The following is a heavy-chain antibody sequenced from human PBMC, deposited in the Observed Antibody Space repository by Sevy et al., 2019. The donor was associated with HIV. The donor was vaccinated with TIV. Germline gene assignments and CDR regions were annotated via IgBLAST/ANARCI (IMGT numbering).Heavy chain of an antibody. CDR2: IYYSGST. V-gene: IGHV4-59*01. CDR3: ARFHLGYCSSTSCFGWWFDP. CDR1: GGSISSYY. D-gene: IGHD2-2*01. Sequence: SETLSLSCTVSGGSISSYYWSWIRQPPGKGLEWIGYIYYSGSTNYNPSLKSRVTISVDTSKNQFSLKLSSVTAVDTAVYYCARFHLGYCSSTSCFGWWFDPWGQGTLVTVSS. J-gene: IGHJ5*02.